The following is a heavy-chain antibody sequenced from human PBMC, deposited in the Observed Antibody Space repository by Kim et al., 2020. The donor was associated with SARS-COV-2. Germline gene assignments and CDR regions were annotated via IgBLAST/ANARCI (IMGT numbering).Heavy chain of an antibody. CDR3: AKVGSLATHYDSSGYYLDS. Sequence: GGSLRLSCAASGFTFSSYGMHWVRQAPGKGLEWVAVIWYDGSNKYYADSVKGRFTISRDNSKNTLYLQMNSLRAEDTAVYYCAKVGSLATHYDSSGYYLDSRGPGTPGTVSP. J-gene: IGHJ4*02. CDR1: GFTFSSYG. D-gene: IGHD3-22*01. V-gene: IGHV3-33*06. CDR2: IWYDGSNK.